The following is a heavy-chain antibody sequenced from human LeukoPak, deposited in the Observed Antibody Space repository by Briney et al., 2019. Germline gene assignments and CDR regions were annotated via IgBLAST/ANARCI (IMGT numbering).Heavy chain of an antibody. CDR3: AREYDSRARFDS. CDR1: GDSFISHT. Sequence: WGSLRLSCAGSGDSFISHTMIWVRQAPGKGLEWISYIGYSGSPIYYADSVKGRFGISRDDAKTSLYLHMNSLRAEDTAIYYCAREYDSRARFDSWGQGILVTVSS. CDR2: IGYSGSPI. V-gene: IGHV3-48*01. D-gene: IGHD4-11*01. J-gene: IGHJ4*02.